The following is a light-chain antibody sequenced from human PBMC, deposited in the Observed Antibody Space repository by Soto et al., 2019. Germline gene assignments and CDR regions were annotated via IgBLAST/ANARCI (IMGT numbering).Light chain of an antibody. Sequence: EVVLTQSPGALSLSPGEGVTLSCRASQNIRGNELAWYRQKRGQAPRLLMYGGSTRADGIPDRFSGRGTGTNFPLTISRLEPEASAVYYCQDYGTSHPWTFGQGTKLEIK. CDR2: GGS. CDR1: QNIRGNE. J-gene: IGKJ1*01. CDR3: QDYGTSHPWT. V-gene: IGKV3-20*01.